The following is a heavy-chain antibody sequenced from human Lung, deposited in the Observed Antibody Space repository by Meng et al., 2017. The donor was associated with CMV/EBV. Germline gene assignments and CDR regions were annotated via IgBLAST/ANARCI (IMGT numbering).Heavy chain of an antibody. CDR2: IYLGDRST. D-gene: IGHD4-17*01. CDR1: GFTFGTYG. Sequence: LTCAASGFTFGTYGMSWVRQAPGKGLEWVAVIYLGDRSTWYGDFVKGRFSIYTDDSKSTVYLRIYSLRAENTALYYCAKDPVDYADPWGQGTLVTVSS. CDR3: AKDPVDYADP. V-gene: IGHV3-23*03. J-gene: IGHJ5*02.